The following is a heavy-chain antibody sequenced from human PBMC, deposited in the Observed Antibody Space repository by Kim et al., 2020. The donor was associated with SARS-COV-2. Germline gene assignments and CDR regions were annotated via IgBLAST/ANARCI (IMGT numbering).Heavy chain of an antibody. J-gene: IGHJ6*02. CDR2: IWYDGSNK. CDR3: AKGSMVRGVINPYYYYGMDV. V-gene: IGHV3-33*06. Sequence: GGSLRLSCAASGFTFSSYGMHWVRQAPGKGLEWVAVIWYDGSNKYYADSVKGRFTISRDNSKNTLYLQMNSLRAEDTAVYYCAKGSMVRGVINPYYYYGMDVWGQGTTVTVSS. D-gene: IGHD3-10*01. CDR1: GFTFSSYG.